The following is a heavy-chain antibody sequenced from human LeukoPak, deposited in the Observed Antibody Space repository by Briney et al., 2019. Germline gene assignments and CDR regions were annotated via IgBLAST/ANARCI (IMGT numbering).Heavy chain of an antibody. V-gene: IGHV3-23*01. CDR2: RSGSGDRT. Sequence: GGSLRLSCAASGFTLNSYAMSWVRHAPGTGLEGVSARSGSGDRTFYVDSVKGGFTVSKDNSKNTLYLQMDSLRVEDTALYYCARARSSYGYGDAFDIWGQGTMVTVSS. J-gene: IGHJ3*02. CDR1: GFTLNSYA. D-gene: IGHD5-18*01. CDR3: ARARSSYGYGDAFDI.